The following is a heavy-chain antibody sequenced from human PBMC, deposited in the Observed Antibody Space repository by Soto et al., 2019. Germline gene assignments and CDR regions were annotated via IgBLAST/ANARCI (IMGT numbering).Heavy chain of an antibody. CDR3: ARVGIFGESYYYFDY. J-gene: IGHJ4*02. D-gene: IGHD1-26*01. CDR2: IIPIFGTA. V-gene: IGHV1-69*13. CDR1: GGTFSSYA. Sequence: SVKVSCKASGGTFSSYAISWVRQAPGQGLEWMGGIIPIFGTANYAQKFQGRVTITADESTSTAYMELSSLRSEDTAVYYCARVGIFGESYYYFDYWGQGTLVTVSS.